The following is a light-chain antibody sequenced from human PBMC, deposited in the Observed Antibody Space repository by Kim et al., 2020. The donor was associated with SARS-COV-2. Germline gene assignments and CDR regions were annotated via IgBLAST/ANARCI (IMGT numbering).Light chain of an antibody. Sequence: LSPEERATLACRASQRVSSYLAWYQQKPGQAPRLLIYDASNRATGIPARFSGSGSGTDFTLTISSLEPEDFAVYYCQQRSNWPITFGQGTRLEIK. CDR1: QRVSSY. CDR2: DAS. CDR3: QQRSNWPIT. V-gene: IGKV3-11*01. J-gene: IGKJ5*01.